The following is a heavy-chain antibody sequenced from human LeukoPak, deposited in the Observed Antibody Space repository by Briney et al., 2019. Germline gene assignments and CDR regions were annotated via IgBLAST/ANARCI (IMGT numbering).Heavy chain of an antibody. CDR1: GFTFSSYA. J-gene: IGHJ6*02. Sequence: GGSLRLSCAASGFTFSSYAMSWVRQAPGKGLEWVSAISGSGGSTYYADSVKGRFTISRDNSKNTLYLQMNSLRAEDTAVYYCAKVIGLNYYYYGMDVWGQGTTVTVSS. D-gene: IGHD1-26*01. V-gene: IGHV3-23*01. CDR2: ISGSGGST. CDR3: AKVIGLNYYYYGMDV.